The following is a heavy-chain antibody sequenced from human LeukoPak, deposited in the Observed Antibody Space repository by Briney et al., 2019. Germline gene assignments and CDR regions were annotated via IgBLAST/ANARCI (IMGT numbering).Heavy chain of an antibody. CDR3: ARFGYSGSYGDEY. CDR2: ISSSSVYI. J-gene: IGHJ4*02. D-gene: IGHD1-26*01. CDR1: GFTFNTYS. Sequence: GGSLRLSCVVSGFTFNTYSMNWVRQAPGKGLEWVSSISSSSVYIHYADSVKGRFTISRDNAKNSLYLQMNSLRAEDTAVYYCARFGYSGSYGDEYWGQGTLVTVSS. V-gene: IGHV3-21*01.